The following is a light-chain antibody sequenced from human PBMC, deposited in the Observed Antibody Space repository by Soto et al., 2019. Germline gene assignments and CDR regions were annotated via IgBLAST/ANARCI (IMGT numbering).Light chain of an antibody. J-gene: IGKJ4*01. Sequence: EIVLTQSPGTLSLSPGERATLSCRASQSVSSSYLAWYQQKPGQAPRLLIYGASSRATGIPDMFSGSGSGTDFTLTISRLEPEDFAVYYCQQYGSSPPALTFGGGTKVDIK. CDR1: QSVSSSY. CDR3: QQYGSSPPALT. V-gene: IGKV3-20*01. CDR2: GAS.